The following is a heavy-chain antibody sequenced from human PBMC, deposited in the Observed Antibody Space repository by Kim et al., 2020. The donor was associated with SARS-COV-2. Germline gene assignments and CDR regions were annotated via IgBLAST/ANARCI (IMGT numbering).Heavy chain of an antibody. V-gene: IGHV3-11*01. CDR3: ARDLYYYDSSGSDGGMDV. D-gene: IGHD3-22*01. CDR1: GFTFSDYY. J-gene: IGHJ6*02. Sequence: GSLRLSCAASGFTFSDYYMSWIRQAPGKGLEWVSYISSSGSTIYYADSVKGRFTISRDNAKNSLYLQMNSLRAEDTAVYYCARDLYYYDSSGSDGGMDVWGQGTTVTVSS. CDR2: ISSSGSTI.